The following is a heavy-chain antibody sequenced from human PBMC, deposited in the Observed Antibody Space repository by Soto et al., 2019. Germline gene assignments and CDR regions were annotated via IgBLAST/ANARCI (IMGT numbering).Heavy chain of an antibody. V-gene: IGHV1-8*01. Sequence: QVRLVQSGAEVKKPGASVKVSCKASGYTFSSFEIHWVRQAAGQGLEWMGWMNPNNGDTGHAQKFLGRVTMTRNTSISTAFMELRSLRSEDTAMFYCARWVSATDFDSWGQGTLVTVSS. J-gene: IGHJ4*02. D-gene: IGHD2-8*01. CDR1: GYTFSSFE. CDR3: ARWVSATDFDS. CDR2: MNPNNGDT.